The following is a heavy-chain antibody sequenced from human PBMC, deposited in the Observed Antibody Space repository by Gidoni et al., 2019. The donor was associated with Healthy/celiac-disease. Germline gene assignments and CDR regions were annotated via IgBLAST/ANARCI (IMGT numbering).Heavy chain of an antibody. CDR2: ISYDGSNK. D-gene: IGHD6-13*01. CDR1: GFTFSSYA. CDR3: ARDLSYSAAGTEYNWFDP. Sequence: QVQLVESGGGVVQPGRSLRLSCAASGFTFSSYAMHWVRQAPGKGLEWVAVISYDGSNKYYADSVKGRFTISRDNSKNTLYLQMNSLRAEDTAVYYCARDLSYSAAGTEYNWFDPWGQGTLVTVSS. V-gene: IGHV3-30-3*01. J-gene: IGHJ5*02.